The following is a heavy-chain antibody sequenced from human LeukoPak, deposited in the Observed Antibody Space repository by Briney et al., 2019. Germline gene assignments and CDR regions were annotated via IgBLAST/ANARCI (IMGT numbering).Heavy chain of an antibody. J-gene: IGHJ4*02. CDR1: GFTFSSYD. V-gene: IGHV3-13*01. Sequence: GGSLRLSCAASGFTFSSYDMHWVRQATGKGLEWVSAIGTAGDTYYPGSVKGRFTISRENAKNSLYLQMNSLRAEDTAVYYCARIAAAGPFDYWGQGTLVTVSS. D-gene: IGHD6-13*01. CDR2: IGTAGDT. CDR3: ARIAAAGPFDY.